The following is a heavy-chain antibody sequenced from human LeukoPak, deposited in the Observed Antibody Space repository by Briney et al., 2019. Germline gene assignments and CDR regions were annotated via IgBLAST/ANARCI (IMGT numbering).Heavy chain of an antibody. CDR1: GGPSSGYS. J-gene: IGHJ4*02. Sequence: SETLSLTCAVYGGPSSGYSWTWIRKPPGKGLEWIGEINHSGSTNYNPSLKSRVTISVDTSKNQFSLKLSSVTAADTAVYYCARTNIVATIFPYWGQGTLVTVSS. CDR3: ARTNIVATIFPY. D-gene: IGHD5-12*01. CDR2: INHSGST. V-gene: IGHV4-34*01.